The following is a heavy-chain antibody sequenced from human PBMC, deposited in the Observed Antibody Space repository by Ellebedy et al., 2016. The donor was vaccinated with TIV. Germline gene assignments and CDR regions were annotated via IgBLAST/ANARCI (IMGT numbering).Heavy chain of an antibody. CDR1: GFTFSSYN. CDR3: ATSHNGFLN. CDR2: ITSPGGYI. V-gene: IGHV3-21*06. D-gene: IGHD2-8*01. J-gene: IGHJ4*02. Sequence: GESLKISCAASGFTFSSYNVNWVRQAPGKGLEWVSAITSPGGYIHYADSVKGRFTISRDNAKSSLFLQMNSLRADDTAFYYCATSHNGFLNWGQGILVTVSS.